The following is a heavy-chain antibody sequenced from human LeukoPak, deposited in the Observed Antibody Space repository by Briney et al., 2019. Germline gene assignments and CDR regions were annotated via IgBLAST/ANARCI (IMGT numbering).Heavy chain of an antibody. CDR2: ISWNSGSI. CDR1: GFTFNRYN. Sequence: GGSLRLSCAASGFTFNRYNMNWVRRAPGKGLEWVSGISWNSGSIGYADSVKGRFTISRDNAKNSLYLQMNSLRAEDTALYYCAKDSSADPYYYYYMDVWGKGTTVTTSS. CDR3: AKDSSADPYYYYYMDV. V-gene: IGHV3-9*01. J-gene: IGHJ6*03.